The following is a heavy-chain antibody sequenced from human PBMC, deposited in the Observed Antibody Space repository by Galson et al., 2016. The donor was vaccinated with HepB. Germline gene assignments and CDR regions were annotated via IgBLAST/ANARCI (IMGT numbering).Heavy chain of an antibody. CDR1: GAPFSGYY. V-gene: IGHV4-34*01. CDR2: TYFSGST. D-gene: IGHD2-8*01. CDR3: AKETKGSLVYYFDD. J-gene: IGHJ4*02. Sequence: SETLSLTCAVYGAPFSGYYWSWIRQSPGKGLEWIGETYFSGSTTYNPSLKSRVTISADTSKSQFSLNITSVTAADTAIYYCAKETKGSLVYYFDDWSQGTLVTVSS.